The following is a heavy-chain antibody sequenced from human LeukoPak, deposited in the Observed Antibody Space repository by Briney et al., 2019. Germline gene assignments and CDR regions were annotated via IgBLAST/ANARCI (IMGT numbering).Heavy chain of an antibody. CDR1: GYTFTSYG. CDR2: IIPILGIA. D-gene: IGHD4-11*01. V-gene: IGHV1-69*04. CDR3: ARDRNLCGNYSLAYNYGMDV. Sequence: SVKVPCKASGYTFTSYGISRVRQAPGQGLEWMGRIIPILGIANYAQKFQGRVTITADKSTSTAYMELSSLRSEDTAVYYCARDRNLCGNYSLAYNYGMDVWGQGTTVTVSS. J-gene: IGHJ6*02.